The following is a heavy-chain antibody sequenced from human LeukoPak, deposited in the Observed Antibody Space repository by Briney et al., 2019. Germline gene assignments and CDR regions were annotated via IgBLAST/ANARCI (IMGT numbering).Heavy chain of an antibody. CDR2: INPKSGGT. Sequence: GASVKVSCKPSGYIFSDRYIYWVRQAPGQGLEWVGWINPKSGGTNYAQKLQGRVTMTSDTSINTVFMEVRRLTSDDMAVYYCATRPLPVGAGPFDFWGQGTLVTVSS. J-gene: IGHJ4*02. V-gene: IGHV1-2*02. CDR3: ATRPLPVGAGPFDF. CDR1: GYIFSDRY. D-gene: IGHD1-26*01.